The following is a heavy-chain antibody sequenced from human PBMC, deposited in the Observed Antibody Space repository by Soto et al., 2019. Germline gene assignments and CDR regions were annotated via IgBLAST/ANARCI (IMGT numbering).Heavy chain of an antibody. Sequence: SVKVSCKASGGTFSSYAISWVRQAPGQGLEWMGGITPIFGTANYAQKFQGRVTITADESTSTAYMELSSLRSEDTAVYYCARAPDYDFWSGYYNSPYFDYWGQGTLVTVSS. CDR2: ITPIFGTA. J-gene: IGHJ4*02. CDR3: ARAPDYDFWSGYYNSPYFDY. CDR1: GGTFSSYA. V-gene: IGHV1-69*13. D-gene: IGHD3-3*01.